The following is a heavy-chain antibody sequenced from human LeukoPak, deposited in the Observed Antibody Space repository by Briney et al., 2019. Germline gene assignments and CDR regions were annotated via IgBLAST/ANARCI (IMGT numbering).Heavy chain of an antibody. J-gene: IGHJ4*02. Sequence: PGGSLRLSCAASGFTFSSYAMHWVRQAPGKGLEWVAVISYDGSNKYYGDSVKGRFTIPRDNSKNTLYLQMNSLRAEDTAVYYCARGNYDFWSATDYWGQGTLVTVSS. CDR3: ARGNYDFWSATDY. D-gene: IGHD3-3*01. V-gene: IGHV3-30-3*01. CDR2: ISYDGSNK. CDR1: GFTFSSYA.